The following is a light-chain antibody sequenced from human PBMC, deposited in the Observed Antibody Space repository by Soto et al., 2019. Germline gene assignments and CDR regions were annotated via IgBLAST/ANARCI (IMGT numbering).Light chain of an antibody. CDR2: DAS. J-gene: IGKJ1*01. Sequence: VIWMARSPSLLSASTGERVTISCRMSQGITSHLAWYQVKPGKAPKLLMHDASSLESGVPSRFSGSGSGTDFTLTISSLQPEDFAAYYCQQSYSTPPQTFGQGTKVDIK. V-gene: IGKV1D-8*03. CDR1: QGITSH. CDR3: QQSYSTPPQT.